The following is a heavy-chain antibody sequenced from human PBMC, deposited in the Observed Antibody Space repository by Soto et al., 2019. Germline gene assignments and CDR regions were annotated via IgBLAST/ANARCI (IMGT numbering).Heavy chain of an antibody. CDR1: GHSVSSNDAT. V-gene: IGHV6-1*01. Sequence: SQTLSLTCVISGHSVSSNDATWDGIRQSPSRGLEWLGRTYYRSKWYNDYAVSVKSRITINPDTSKNQISLQLNSVTPEDTAVYYCVRLIGNSWLDYWGQGTLLTVSS. CDR2: TYYRSKWYN. CDR3: VRLIGNSWLDY. J-gene: IGHJ4*02. D-gene: IGHD6-13*01.